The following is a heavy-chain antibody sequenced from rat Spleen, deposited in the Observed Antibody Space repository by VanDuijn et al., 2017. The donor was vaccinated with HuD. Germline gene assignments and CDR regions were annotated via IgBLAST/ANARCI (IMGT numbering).Heavy chain of an antibody. V-gene: IGHV5-7*01. D-gene: IGHD1-9*01. CDR3: ARRHYGYTDYFDY. J-gene: IGHJ2*01. CDR2: ISYDGSST. Sequence: EVQLVESGGGLVQPGRSMKLSCAASGFTFSHYDMAWVRQAPKKGLEWVAFISYDGSSTYYRDSVKGRFTISRDNAKSSLYLQMDSLRSADTATFYCARRHYGYTDYFDYWGQGVMVTVSS. CDR1: GFTFSHYD.